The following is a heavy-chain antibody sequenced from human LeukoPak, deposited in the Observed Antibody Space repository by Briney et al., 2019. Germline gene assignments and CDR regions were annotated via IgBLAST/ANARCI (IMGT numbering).Heavy chain of an antibody. Sequence: GGSLRLSCAASGFTLSSYAMSWVRQAPGKGVEWGSVIYSGGSTYYADSVKGRVTISRDNSKNTLYLQMNSLRAEDTAGYYWARGTASTYHYYGMDVWGQGTTVTVPS. CDR3: ARGTASTYHYYGMDV. CDR1: GFTLSSYA. V-gene: IGHV3-66*01. D-gene: IGHD2-2*01. CDR2: IYSGGST. J-gene: IGHJ6*02.